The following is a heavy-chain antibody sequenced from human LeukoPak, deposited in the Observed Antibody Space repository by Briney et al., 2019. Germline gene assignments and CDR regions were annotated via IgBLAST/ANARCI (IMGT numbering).Heavy chain of an antibody. J-gene: IGHJ4*02. CDR2: IIPIFGTA. CDR1: GGTFSSYA. Sequence: ASVKVSCKASGGTFSSYAISWVRQAPGQGLEWMGGIIPIFGTANYAQKFQGRVTITADKSTSTAYVELSSLRSEDTAVYYCARASGMATIPDYWGQGTLVTVSS. V-gene: IGHV1-69*06. CDR3: ARASGMATIPDY. D-gene: IGHD5-24*01.